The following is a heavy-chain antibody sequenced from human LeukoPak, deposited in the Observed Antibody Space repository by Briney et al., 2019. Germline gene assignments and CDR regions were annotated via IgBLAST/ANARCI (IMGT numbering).Heavy chain of an antibody. V-gene: IGHV1-18*01. D-gene: IGHD6-13*01. CDR3: ARDPRRGQQLVLFDY. CDR2: ISAYNGNT. J-gene: IGHJ4*02. Sequence: ASVKVSCKASGYTFTSYGISLVRQAPGQGLEWMGWISAYNGNTNYAQKLQGRVTMTTDTSTSTAYMELRSLRSDDTAVYYCARDPRRGQQLVLFDYWGQGTLVTVSS. CDR1: GYTFTSYG.